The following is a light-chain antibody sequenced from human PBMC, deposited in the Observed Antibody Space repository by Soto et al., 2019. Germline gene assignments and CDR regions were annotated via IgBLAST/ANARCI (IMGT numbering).Light chain of an antibody. Sequence: QSALTQPASVSGSPGQSITISCTGTSSDVGSYNYVSWYQQHPGKAPTLMIYDVSNRPSGVSYRFSGSKSGNTASLTISGLQAEDEADYYCSSYTSSRTHVVFGGGTKLTVL. CDR2: DVS. CDR1: SSDVGSYNY. CDR3: SSYTSSRTHVV. J-gene: IGLJ2*01. V-gene: IGLV2-14*01.